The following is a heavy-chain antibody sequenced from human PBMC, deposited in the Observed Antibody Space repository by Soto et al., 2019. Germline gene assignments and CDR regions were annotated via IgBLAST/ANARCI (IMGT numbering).Heavy chain of an antibody. CDR2: IYYSGST. CDR3: ARVGAAAGFDY. J-gene: IGHJ4*02. D-gene: IGHD6-13*01. CDR1: GGSISSSSYY. Sequence: SETLSLTCTVSGGSISSSSYYWGWIRQPPGKGLEWIGSIYYSGSTYYNPSLKSRVTISVDTSKNQFSLKLSSVAAADTAVYYCARVGAAAGFDYWGQGTLVTVSS. V-gene: IGHV4-39*01.